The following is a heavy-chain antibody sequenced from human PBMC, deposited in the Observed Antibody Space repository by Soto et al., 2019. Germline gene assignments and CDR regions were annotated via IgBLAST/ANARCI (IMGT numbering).Heavy chain of an antibody. Sequence: EVQLLESGGGLVQPGGSLRLSCAASGFTFGTYAMSWVRQAPGKGLEWVSAISGSGGTTYYADSVKGRFTISRDNSENTLYLQMNSLRSEDTAVYYCAKWRYCSGGTCYSDHWGQGTLVTVSS. V-gene: IGHV3-23*01. CDR3: AKWRYCSGGTCYSDH. CDR2: ISGSGGTT. J-gene: IGHJ4*02. CDR1: GFTFGTYA. D-gene: IGHD2-15*01.